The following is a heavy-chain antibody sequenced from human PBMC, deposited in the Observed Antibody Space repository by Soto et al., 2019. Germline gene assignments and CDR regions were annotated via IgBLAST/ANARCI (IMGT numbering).Heavy chain of an antibody. CDR2: ISSSSSYI. V-gene: IGHV3-21*01. Sequence: EVQLVESGGGLVKPGGSLRLSCAGSGFTFSSYSMYWVRQAPGKGLEWVSSISSSSSYIYYADSVKGRFTISRDNAKNSLYLQMNSLRADDTAVYYCERGVKGIDYCGQGSLVTVSS. CDR3: ERGVKGIDY. CDR1: GFTFSSYS. D-gene: IGHD6-13*01. J-gene: IGHJ4*02.